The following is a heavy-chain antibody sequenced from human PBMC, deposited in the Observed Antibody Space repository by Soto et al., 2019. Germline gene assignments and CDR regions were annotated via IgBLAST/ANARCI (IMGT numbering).Heavy chain of an antibody. CDR1: GYSFTSHW. CDR3: ARRPSIWGSASYFDY. CDR2: VYPGDLDT. D-gene: IGHD3-10*01. V-gene: IGHV5-51*01. J-gene: IGHJ4*02. Sequence: GESLKISCKGSGYSFTSHWIGWVRQMPGKGREWMGIVYPGDLDTRYSPSCTGPVTISADQSITPAYLQWSTLKASDTALYYCARRPSIWGSASYFDYWGQGTPVTVSS.